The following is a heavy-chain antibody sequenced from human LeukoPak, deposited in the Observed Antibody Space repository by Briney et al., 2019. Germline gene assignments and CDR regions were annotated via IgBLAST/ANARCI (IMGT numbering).Heavy chain of an antibody. Sequence: HPGGSLRLSCAASGFTVSSIYMAWVRQAPGKDLDWVSVTYSGGSTFYADSLRARFTVSRDNSKNTLYLQIDSLRAEDTAIYYCARGGLGPGTFDIWGQGTMVTVSS. CDR1: GFTVSSIY. J-gene: IGHJ3*02. V-gene: IGHV3-66*01. CDR2: TYSGGST. CDR3: ARGGLGPGTFDI. D-gene: IGHD3-10*01.